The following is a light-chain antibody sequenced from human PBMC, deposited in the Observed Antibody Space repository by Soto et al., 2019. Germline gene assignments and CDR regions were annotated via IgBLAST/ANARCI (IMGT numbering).Light chain of an antibody. Sequence: QSVLTQPASVSGSPGQSITISCSGSSSDVGNGYDSVSWYQQHPGKAPKLIIYEVTYRPSGVSSRFSGSKSGNPASLTISGLQAEDEADYYCSSYTGSVAPYVFGTGTKVTVL. CDR1: SSDVGNGYDS. CDR2: EVT. V-gene: IGLV2-14*01. J-gene: IGLJ1*01. CDR3: SSYTGSVAPYV.